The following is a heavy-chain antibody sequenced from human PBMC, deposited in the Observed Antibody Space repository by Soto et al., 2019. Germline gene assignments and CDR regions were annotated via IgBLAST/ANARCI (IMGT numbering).Heavy chain of an antibody. CDR2: INPSGGDT. CDR3: ARDLTREGDYYDRSGYYFDH. CDR1: GYTFISYY. Sequence: ASVKVSCKASGYTFISYYIHWVRQAPGQGLEWLGIINPSGGDTSYAQKFQGRVTMTRDTSTSTVYMELSSLRSEDTAVYYCARDLTREGDYYDRSGYYFDHWGQGTLVTVSS. D-gene: IGHD3-22*01. J-gene: IGHJ4*02. V-gene: IGHV1-46*01.